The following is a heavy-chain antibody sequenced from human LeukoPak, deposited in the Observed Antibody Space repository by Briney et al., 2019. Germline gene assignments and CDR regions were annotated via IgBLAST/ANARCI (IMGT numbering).Heavy chain of an antibody. Sequence: SETLSLTCAVYGGSFSGYYWSWIRQPPGKGLEWIGYIYYSGSTNYNPSLKSRVTISVDTSKNQFSLKLSSVTAADTAVYYCARYGSSWYGYYYYYMDVWGKGTTVTVSS. D-gene: IGHD6-13*01. CDR1: GGSFSGYY. V-gene: IGHV4-59*01. CDR3: ARYGSSWYGYYYYYMDV. CDR2: IYYSGST. J-gene: IGHJ6*03.